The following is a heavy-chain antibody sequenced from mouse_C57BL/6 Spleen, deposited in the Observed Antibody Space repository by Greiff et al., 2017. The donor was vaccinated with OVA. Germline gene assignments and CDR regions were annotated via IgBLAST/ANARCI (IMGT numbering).Heavy chain of an antibody. D-gene: IGHD2-5*01. CDR1: GYTFTSYW. CDR3: ARLYSNYVNYAMDY. V-gene: IGHV1-69*01. CDR2: IDPSDSYT. Sequence: QVHVKQPGAELVMPGASVKLSCKASGYTFTSYWMHWVKQRPGQGLEWIGEIDPSDSYTNYNQKFKGKSTLTVDKSSSTAYMQLSSLTSEDSAVYYCARLYSNYVNYAMDYWGQGTSVTVSS. J-gene: IGHJ4*01.